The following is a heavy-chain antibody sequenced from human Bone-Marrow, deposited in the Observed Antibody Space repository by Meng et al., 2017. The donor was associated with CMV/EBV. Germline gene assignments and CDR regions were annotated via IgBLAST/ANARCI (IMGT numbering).Heavy chain of an antibody. D-gene: IGHD2-21*01. V-gene: IGHV1-2*02. CDR1: GYTFTGYY. J-gene: IGHJ4*02. Sequence: HGQRVQSGAEVKKPGASVKVSCKASGYTFTGYYMHWVRQAPGQGLEWMGWINPNSGGTNYAQKFQGRVTMTRDTSISTAYMELSRLRSDDTAVYYCARDPAYCGGDCGYWGQGTLVTVSS. CDR3: ARDPAYCGGDCGY. CDR2: INPNSGGT.